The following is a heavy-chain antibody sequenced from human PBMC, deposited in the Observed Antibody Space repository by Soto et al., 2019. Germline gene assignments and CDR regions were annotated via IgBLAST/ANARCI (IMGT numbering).Heavy chain of an antibody. CDR3: ATDVGVVVDVAAFDV. CDR1: GFTFDDHG. Sequence: EVQLVESGGGVVRPGGSLRLSCAASGFTFDDHGMTWVRQAPGKGLEWVSGITWNGATTGYADSVKGRFTISRDNAKNSLYLQMTNLRVKETARYYCATDVGVVVDVAAFDVWDQGRMITVS. CDR2: ITWNGATT. J-gene: IGHJ3*01. D-gene: IGHD2-15*01. V-gene: IGHV3-20*04.